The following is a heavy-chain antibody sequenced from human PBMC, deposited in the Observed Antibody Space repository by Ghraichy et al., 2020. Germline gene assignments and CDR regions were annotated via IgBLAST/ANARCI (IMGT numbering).Heavy chain of an antibody. Sequence: GGSLRLSCAASGFTFRKYAMSWVRQATGQGPEWVSAISDSGRITHYADSVEGRFTISRDNSNNTLYLQMNNLKVDDTALYYCAKSIGEREFWYFDLWGRGTLVTVST. CDR1: GFTFRKYA. V-gene: IGHV3-23*01. J-gene: IGHJ2*01. D-gene: IGHD1-26*01. CDR3: AKSIGEREFWYFDL. CDR2: ISDSGRIT.